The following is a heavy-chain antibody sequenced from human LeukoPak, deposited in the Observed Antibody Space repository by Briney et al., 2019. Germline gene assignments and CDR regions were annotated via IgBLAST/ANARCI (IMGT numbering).Heavy chain of an antibody. Sequence: ASVKVSCKASGYTFTGYYMHWVRQAPGQGLEWVGWINPNSGDTNYAQKFQGRVTMTRDTSISTAYMELSRLGSDDTAVYYCARSSLFGQLFADYWGQGTLVTVSS. CDR1: GYTFTGYY. J-gene: IGHJ4*02. D-gene: IGHD3-10*02. CDR3: ARSSLFGQLFADY. CDR2: INPNSGDT. V-gene: IGHV1-2*02.